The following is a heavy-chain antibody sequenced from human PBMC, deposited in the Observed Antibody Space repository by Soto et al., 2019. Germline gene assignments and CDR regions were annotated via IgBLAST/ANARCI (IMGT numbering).Heavy chain of an antibody. CDR2: IYYSGST. D-gene: IGHD6-13*01. V-gene: IGHV4-61*01. CDR1: GGSVSSGSYY. CDR3: ARGYISSWGPFDY. Sequence: QVQLQESGPGLVKPSETLSLTCTVSGGSVSSGSYYWSWIRQPPGKGLEWIGYIYYSGSTNYNPPRRSRVTISVATSKNQFSLKLSSVTAADTAVYYCARGYISSWGPFDYCGQGTLVTVSS. J-gene: IGHJ4*02.